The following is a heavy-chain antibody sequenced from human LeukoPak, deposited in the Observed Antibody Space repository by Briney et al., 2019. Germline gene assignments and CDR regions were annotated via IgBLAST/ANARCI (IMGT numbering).Heavy chain of an antibody. CDR1: GFTFSSYA. J-gene: IGHJ4*02. CDR3: ARSSGRSVFDY. Sequence: GGSLRLSCAASGFTFSSYAMSWVREAPGKGLEWVGRSRNKANSFTTEYAASVKGRFTISRDDSKNSLYLQMNSLKTEETAVYYCARSSGRSVFDYWGQGTLVAVSS. D-gene: IGHD1-26*01. V-gene: IGHV3-72*01. CDR2: SRNKANSFTT.